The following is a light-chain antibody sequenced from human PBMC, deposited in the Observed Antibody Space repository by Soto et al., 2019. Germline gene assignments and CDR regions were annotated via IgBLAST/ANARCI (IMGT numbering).Light chain of an antibody. CDR2: LNSDGSH. Sequence: QSVLTQSPSASASLGASVKLTCTLSSGHSSYVIAWHQQQPEKGHRYLMKLNSDGSHSKGDGIPDRFSGSSSGAERYLTISSLQSEDEADYYCQTWGTGIQVFGGGTKLTVL. V-gene: IGLV4-69*02. CDR1: SGHSSYV. CDR3: QTWGTGIQV. J-gene: IGLJ2*01.